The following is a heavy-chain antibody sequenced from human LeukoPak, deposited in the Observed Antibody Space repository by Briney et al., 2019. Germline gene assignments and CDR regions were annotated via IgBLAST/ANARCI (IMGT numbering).Heavy chain of an antibody. CDR1: GFTFSSYA. D-gene: IGHD2-15*01. CDR2: ISGSGGST. V-gene: IGHV3-23*01. J-gene: IGHJ5*02. CDR3: ARDKRDQYCSGGSCYSSPGWFDP. Sequence: GGSLRLSCAASGFTFSSYAMSWVRQAPGKGLEWVSAISGSGGSTYYADSVKGRFTISRDNSKNTLYLQMNSLRAEDTAVYYCARDKRDQYCSGGSCYSSPGWFDPWGQGTLVTVSS.